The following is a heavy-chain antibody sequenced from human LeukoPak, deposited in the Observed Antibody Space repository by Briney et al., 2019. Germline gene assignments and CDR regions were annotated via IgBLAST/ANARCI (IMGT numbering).Heavy chain of an antibody. J-gene: IGHJ4*02. D-gene: IGHD4-17*01. V-gene: IGHV3-NL1*01. CDR3: ARGSYGDYVYYFDY. Sequence: GGSLRLSCAASGFTFSSYGMHWVRQAPGKGLEWVSVIYSGGSTYYAESVKGRFTISRDNSKNTLYLQMNSLRAEDTAVYYCARGSYGDYVYYFDYWGQGTLVTVSS. CDR2: IYSGGST. CDR1: GFTFSSYG.